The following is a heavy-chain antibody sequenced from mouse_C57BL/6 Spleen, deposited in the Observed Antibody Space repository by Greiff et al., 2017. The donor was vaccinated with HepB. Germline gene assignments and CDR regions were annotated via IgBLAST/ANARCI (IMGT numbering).Heavy chain of an antibody. J-gene: IGHJ2*01. D-gene: IGHD1-1*01. CDR2: IDPSDSYT. CDR1: GYTFTSYW. CDR3: AREEVLTTVVAAFDY. V-gene: IGHV1-59*01. Sequence: QVQLQQPGAELVRPGTSVKLSCKASGYTFTSYWMHWVKQRPGQGLEWIGVIDPSDSYTNYNQKFKGKATLTVDTSSSTAYMQLSSLTSEDSAVYYCAREEVLTTVVAAFDYWGQGTTLTVSS.